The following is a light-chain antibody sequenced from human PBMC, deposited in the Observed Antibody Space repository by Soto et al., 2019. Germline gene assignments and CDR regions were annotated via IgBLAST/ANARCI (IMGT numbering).Light chain of an antibody. CDR3: QQYHSSPYT. J-gene: IGKJ2*01. Sequence: DVVMTQSPASLAVSLGERATINCKSSQSVLNNSNNKNYLALYQHKAGQPPRLLMYWASTRESGVPVRFSASGSATDFTLSISSLQAEDVAVYYCQQYHSSPYTFGQGTKVEIK. CDR1: QSVLNNSNNKNY. CDR2: WAS. V-gene: IGKV4-1*01.